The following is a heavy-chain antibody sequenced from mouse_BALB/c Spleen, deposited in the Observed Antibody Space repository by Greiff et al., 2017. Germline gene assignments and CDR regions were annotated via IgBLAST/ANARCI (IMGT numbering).Heavy chain of an antibody. V-gene: IGHV14-4*02. D-gene: IGHD1-2*01. CDR2: IDPENGDT. CDR3: KGITTALFDY. J-gene: IGHJ2*01. Sequence: EVQLQESGAELVRSGASVKLSCTASGFNIKDYYMHWVKQRPEQGLEWIGWIDPENGDTEYAPKFQGKATMTADTSSNTAYLQLSSLTSEDTAVYYCKGITTALFDYWGQGTTLTVSS. CDR1: GFNIKDYY.